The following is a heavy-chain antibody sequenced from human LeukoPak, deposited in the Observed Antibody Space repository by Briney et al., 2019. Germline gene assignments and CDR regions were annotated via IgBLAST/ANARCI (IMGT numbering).Heavy chain of an antibody. CDR1: GYTLTDYY. CDR2: ISAYNGNT. D-gene: IGHD3-22*01. J-gene: IGHJ3*02. V-gene: IGHV1-18*04. CDR3: ARVSYYDSSGYGAFDI. Sequence: ASVKVSCKASGYTLTDYYIHWVRQAPGQGLEWMGWISAYNGNTNYAQKLQGRVTMTTDTSTSTAYMELRSLRSDDTAVYYCARVSYYDSSGYGAFDIWGQGTMVTVSS.